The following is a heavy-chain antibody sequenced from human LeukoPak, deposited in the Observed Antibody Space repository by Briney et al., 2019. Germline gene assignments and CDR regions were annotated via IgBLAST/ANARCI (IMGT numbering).Heavy chain of an antibody. D-gene: IGHD3-22*01. V-gene: IGHV3-66*01. CDR3: ATATYYYDSSGADAFDI. J-gene: IGHJ3*02. CDR1: GFTLSSNY. Sequence: GGSLRLSCAASGFTLSSNYMSWVRQAPGKGLEWVSVIYSGGSTYYADSVKGRFTISRDNSKNTLYLQMNSLRAEDTAVYYCATATYYYDSSGADAFDIWGQGTMVTVSS. CDR2: IYSGGST.